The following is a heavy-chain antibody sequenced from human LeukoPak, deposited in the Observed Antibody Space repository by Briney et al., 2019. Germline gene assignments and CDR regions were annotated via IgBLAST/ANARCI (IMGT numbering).Heavy chain of an antibody. CDR3: AVQSTYYYYMDV. J-gene: IGHJ6*03. V-gene: IGHV1-69*05. Sequence: ASVKVSCKASGGTFSSYAISWVRQAPGQGLEWMGGIIPIFGTANYAQKFQGRVTITTGESTSTAYMELSSLRSEDTAVYYCAVQSTYYYYMDVWGKGTTVTVSS. CDR2: IIPIFGTA. CDR1: GGTFSSYA.